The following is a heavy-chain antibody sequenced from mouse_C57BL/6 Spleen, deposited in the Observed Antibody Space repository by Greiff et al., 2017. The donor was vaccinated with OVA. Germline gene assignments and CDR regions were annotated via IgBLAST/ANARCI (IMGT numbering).Heavy chain of an antibody. D-gene: IGHD4-1*01. CDR2: IYPGDGDT. CDR1: GYAFSSSW. Sequence: QVQLQQSGPELVKPGASVKISCKASGYAFSSSWMNWVKQRPGKGLEWIGRIYPGDGDTNYNGKFKGKATLTADKSSSTAYMQLSSLTSEDSAVYFCAREDWDRGDYWGQGTSVTVSS. V-gene: IGHV1-82*01. CDR3: AREDWDRGDY. J-gene: IGHJ4*01.